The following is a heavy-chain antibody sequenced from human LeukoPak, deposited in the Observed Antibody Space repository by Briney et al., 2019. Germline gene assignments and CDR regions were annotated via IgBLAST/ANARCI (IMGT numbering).Heavy chain of an antibody. V-gene: IGHV4-34*01. D-gene: IGHD6-6*01. CDR2: INHSGST. CDR1: GYSIRSGYY. Sequence: SETLSLTCAVSGYSIRSGYYWSWIRPPPGRGLEWIGEINHSGSTNYNPSLKSRVTISVDTSKNQFSLKLSSVTAADTAVYYCAREGGEQEYSSSEDIDAFDIWGQGTMVTVSS. J-gene: IGHJ3*02. CDR3: AREGGEQEYSSSEDIDAFDI.